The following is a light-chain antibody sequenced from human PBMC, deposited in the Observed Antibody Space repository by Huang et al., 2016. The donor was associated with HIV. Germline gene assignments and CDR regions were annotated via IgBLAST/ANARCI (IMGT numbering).Light chain of an antibody. Sequence: EIVLTQSPATLSLSPGERATLSCKASQSVSSSLAWYKQKPGQAPRLLSYDTSNRATGIPARFSGSESGTDFTLTISSLEPEDFAVYYCQQRSNWPLFTFGPGTKVDIK. CDR3: QQRSNWPLFT. CDR2: DTS. CDR1: QSVSSS. J-gene: IGKJ3*01. V-gene: IGKV3-11*01.